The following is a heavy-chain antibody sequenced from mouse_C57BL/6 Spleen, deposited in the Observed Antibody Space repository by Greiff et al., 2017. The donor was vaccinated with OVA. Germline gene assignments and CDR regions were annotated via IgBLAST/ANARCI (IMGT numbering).Heavy chain of an antibody. V-gene: IGHV1-80*01. CDR2: IYPGDGDT. D-gene: IGHD1-1*01. CDR1: GYAFSSYW. CDR3: ARRDGSKNWYYDV. J-gene: IGHJ1*03. Sequence: QVQLQQSGAELVKPGASVKISCKASGYAFSSYWMNWVKQRPGKGLEWIGQIYPGDGDTNYNGKFKGKATLPAAKSSRTADLQLSSLTAEDSTVYFWARRDGSKNWYYDVWGTGTTVTVSS.